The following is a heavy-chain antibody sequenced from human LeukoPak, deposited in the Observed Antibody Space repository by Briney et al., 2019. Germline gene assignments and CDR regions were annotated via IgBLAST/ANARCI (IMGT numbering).Heavy chain of an antibody. V-gene: IGHV3-23*01. J-gene: IGHJ6*02. CDR3: AKELATIPYYYGMDV. D-gene: IGHD5-24*01. Sequence: GGSLRLSCAASGFTVSSNYMSWVRQAPGKGLEWVSAISGSGGSTYYADSVKGRFTISRDNSKNTLYLQMNSLRAEDTAVYYCAKELATIPYYYGMDVWGQGTTVTVSS. CDR1: GFTVSSNY. CDR2: ISGSGGST.